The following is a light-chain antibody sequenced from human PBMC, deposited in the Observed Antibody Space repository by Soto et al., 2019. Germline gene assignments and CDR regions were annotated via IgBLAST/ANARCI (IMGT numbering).Light chain of an antibody. J-gene: IGKJ5*01. Sequence: DIQMTQSPSSLSASVGDRVTITCRASQSISSYLNWYQQKPGIAPKLLIYAASSLQSGVPSRFSGSGSGTDFTLTISSLQPVDFATYYCQQSYSTPITFGQGTRLEIK. CDR2: AAS. CDR1: QSISSY. CDR3: QQSYSTPIT. V-gene: IGKV1-39*01.